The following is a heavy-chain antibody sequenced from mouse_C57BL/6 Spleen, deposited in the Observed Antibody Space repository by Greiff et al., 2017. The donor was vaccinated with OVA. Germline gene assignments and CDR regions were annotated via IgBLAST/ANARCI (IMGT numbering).Heavy chain of an antibody. V-gene: IGHV1-64*01. D-gene: IGHD2-12*01. CDR2: IHPNSGST. Sequence: QVQLQQPGAELVKPGASVQLSCKASGYTFTSYWMHWVKQRPGQGLEWIGMIHPNSGSTNYNEKLKSKATLTVDKSSSTAYMQLSSLTSEDSAVYDWARSDYSNDDYYAMDDWGQGTSGTVSS. CDR1: GYTFTSYW. CDR3: ARSDYSNDDYYAMDD. J-gene: IGHJ4*01.